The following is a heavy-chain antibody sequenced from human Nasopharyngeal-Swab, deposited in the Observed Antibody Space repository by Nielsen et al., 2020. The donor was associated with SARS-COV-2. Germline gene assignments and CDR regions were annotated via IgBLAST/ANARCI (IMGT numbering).Heavy chain of an antibody. V-gene: IGHV4-34*01. CDR2: INHSGST. CDR1: GGSISSYY. CDR3: ARLPGFWYFDL. Sequence: SETLSLTCTVSGGSISSYYWSWIRQPPGKGLEWIGEINHSGSTNYNPSLKSRVTISVDTSKNQFSLKLSSVTAADTAVYYCARLPGFWYFDLWGRGTLVTVSS. J-gene: IGHJ2*01. D-gene: IGHD3-10*01.